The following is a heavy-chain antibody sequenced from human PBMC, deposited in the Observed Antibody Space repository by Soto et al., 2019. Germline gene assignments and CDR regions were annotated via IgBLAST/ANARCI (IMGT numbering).Heavy chain of an antibody. J-gene: IGHJ6*02. CDR3: ARISPFAYCSSTSCYQYYYGMDV. Sequence: ASVKVSCKDSGYTFTSYAMHWVRQAPGQRLEWMGWINAGNGNTKYSQKFQGRVTITRDTSASTAYMELSSLRSEDTAVYYCARISPFAYCSSTSCYQYYYGMDVWGQGTTVTVSS. D-gene: IGHD2-2*01. CDR2: INAGNGNT. CDR1: GYTFTSYA. V-gene: IGHV1-3*01.